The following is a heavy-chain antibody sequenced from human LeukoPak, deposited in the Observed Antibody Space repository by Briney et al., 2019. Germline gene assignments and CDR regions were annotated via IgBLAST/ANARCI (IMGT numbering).Heavy chain of an antibody. CDR1: GRSISSYY. CDR2: IYYSGST. V-gene: IGHV4-59*01. J-gene: IGHJ4*02. D-gene: IGHD2-8*02. Sequence: SETLSLTCTLSGRSISSYYWSWIRQPPGKGLEWIGYIYYSGSTNYNPSLKGRVPISVATSKTQFSLMLYSVTDADTAVYFCTRYYCPGGTCSHFYGWGQGGLVTVSS. CDR3: TRYYCPGGTCSHFYG.